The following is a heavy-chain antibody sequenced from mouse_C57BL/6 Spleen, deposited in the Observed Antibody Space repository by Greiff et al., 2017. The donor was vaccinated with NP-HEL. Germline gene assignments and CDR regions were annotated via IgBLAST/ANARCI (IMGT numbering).Heavy chain of an antibody. Sequence: VQLQQSGAELVRPGASVTLSCKASGYTFTDYEMHWVKQTPVHGLEWIGAIDPETGGTAYNQKFKGKAILTADKSSSTAYMELRSLTSEDSAVYYCTRWSTFITAVPFDYWGQGTTLTVSS. V-gene: IGHV1-15*01. CDR3: TRWSTFITAVPFDY. J-gene: IGHJ2*01. CDR2: IDPETGGT. CDR1: GYTFTDYE. D-gene: IGHD1-1*01.